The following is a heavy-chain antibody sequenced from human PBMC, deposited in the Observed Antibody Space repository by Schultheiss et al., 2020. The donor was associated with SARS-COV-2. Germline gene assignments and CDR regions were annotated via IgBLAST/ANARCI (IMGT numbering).Heavy chain of an antibody. J-gene: IGHJ5*02. CDR2: ISYDGSNK. CDR3: ARAGPQDWFDP. V-gene: IGHV3-30-3*01. Sequence: GGSLRLSCEVSGFILSDHYIDWVRQAPGKGLEWVAVISYDGSNKYYADSVKGRFTISRDNSKNTLYLQMNSLRAEDTAVYYCARAGPQDWFDPWGQGTLVTVSS. CDR1: GFILSDHY.